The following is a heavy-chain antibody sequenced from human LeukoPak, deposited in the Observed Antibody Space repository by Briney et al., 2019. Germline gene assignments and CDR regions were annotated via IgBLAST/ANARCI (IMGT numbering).Heavy chain of an antibody. CDR2: IKQDGSEK. Sequence: AGGSLRLSCAASGFTFSSYWMSWVRQAPGKGLEWVANIKQDGSEKYYVDSVKGRFTISRDNAKNSLYLQMNSLRTEDTAVYYCARSIYGSGTYLFDYWGQGTLVTVSS. J-gene: IGHJ4*02. V-gene: IGHV3-7*03. CDR3: ARSIYGSGTYLFDY. CDR1: GFTFSSYW. D-gene: IGHD3-10*01.